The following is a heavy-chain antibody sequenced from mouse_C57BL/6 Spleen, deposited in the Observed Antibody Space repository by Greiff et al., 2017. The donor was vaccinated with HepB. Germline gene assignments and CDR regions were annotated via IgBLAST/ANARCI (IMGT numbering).Heavy chain of an antibody. Sequence: ESGAELVRPGTSVKMSCKASGYTFTNYWIGWAKQRPGHGLEWIGDIYPGGGYTNYNEKFKGKATLTADKSSSTAYMQFSSLTSEDSAIYYCARGLRQGAMDYWGQGTSVTVSS. J-gene: IGHJ4*01. V-gene: IGHV1-63*01. D-gene: IGHD2-4*01. CDR2: IYPGGGYT. CDR3: ARGLRQGAMDY. CDR1: GYTFTNYW.